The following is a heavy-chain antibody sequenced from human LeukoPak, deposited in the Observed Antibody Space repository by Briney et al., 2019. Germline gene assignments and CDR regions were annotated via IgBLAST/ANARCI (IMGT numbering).Heavy chain of an antibody. V-gene: IGHV3-11*01. CDR3: ARSQYCSSTSCSDAFDI. CDR2: ISSSGSTI. D-gene: IGHD2-2*01. J-gene: IGHJ3*02. Sequence: PGGSLRLSCAASGFTFSDYYMSWIRQAPGKGLEWVSYISSSGSTIYYADSVKGRFTISRDNAKNSLYLQMNSLRAEDTAVYYYARSQYCSSTSCSDAFDIWGQGTMVTVSS. CDR1: GFTFSDYY.